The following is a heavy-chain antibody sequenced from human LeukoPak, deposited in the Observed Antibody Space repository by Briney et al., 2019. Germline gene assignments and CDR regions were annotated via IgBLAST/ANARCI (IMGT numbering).Heavy chain of an antibody. CDR3: ARDLGGATARFYHDGFDI. J-gene: IGHJ3*02. Sequence: GGSLRLSCAASGLTFDDYAMYWVRQAPGKGLEWVSGISWNSGSIGYADSVKGRFTISRDNAKNSLYLQMNSLRAEDTALYYCARDLGGATARFYHDGFDIWGQGTKVTVSS. CDR1: GLTFDDYA. V-gene: IGHV3-9*01. D-gene: IGHD1-26*01. CDR2: ISWNSGSI.